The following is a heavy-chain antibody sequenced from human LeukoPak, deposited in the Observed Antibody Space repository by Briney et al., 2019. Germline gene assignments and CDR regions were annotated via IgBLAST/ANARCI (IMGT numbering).Heavy chain of an antibody. Sequence: ASVKVSCKASGGTFSSYAISWVRQAPGQGLEWMGWMNPNSGNTGYAQKFQGRVTMTRNTSISTAYMELSSLRSEDTAVYYCARNPYDSSGYYDYWGQGTLVTVSS. CDR2: MNPNSGNT. CDR1: GGTFSSYA. CDR3: ARNPYDSSGYYDY. V-gene: IGHV1-8*02. D-gene: IGHD3-22*01. J-gene: IGHJ4*02.